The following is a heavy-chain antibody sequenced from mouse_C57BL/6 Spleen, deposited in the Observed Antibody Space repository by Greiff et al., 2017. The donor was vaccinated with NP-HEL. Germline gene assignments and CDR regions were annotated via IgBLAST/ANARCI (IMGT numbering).Heavy chain of an antibody. CDR2: IRSKSNNYAT. D-gene: IGHD2-4*01. V-gene: IGHV10-1*01. J-gene: IGHJ1*03. CDR1: GFSFNTYA. Sequence: EVQRVESGGGLVQPKGSLKLSCAASGFSFNTYAMNWVRQAPGKGLEWVARIRSKSNNYATYYADSVKDRFTISRDDSESMLYLQMNNLKTEDTAMYYCVRFYDYDGYFDVWGTGTTVTVSS. CDR3: VRFYDYDGYFDV.